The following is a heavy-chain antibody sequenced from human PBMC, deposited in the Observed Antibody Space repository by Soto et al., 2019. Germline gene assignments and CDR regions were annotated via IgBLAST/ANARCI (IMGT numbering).Heavy chain of an antibody. D-gene: IGHD3-22*01. CDR3: AKAEKFTMIVVVPIYPLSRTISQIDY. Sequence: EVQLLESGGGLVKPGGSRRLSCAASGFTFSSYARSGVRKAPGKGLEWVSAISGSGGRPYYADSVKGRFTISRDNSKNTLYLQMNSLRAEDTAVYYCAKAEKFTMIVVVPIYPLSRTISQIDYWGQGTLVTVSS. V-gene: IGHV3-23*01. J-gene: IGHJ4*02. CDR2: ISGSGGRP. CDR1: GFTFSSYA.